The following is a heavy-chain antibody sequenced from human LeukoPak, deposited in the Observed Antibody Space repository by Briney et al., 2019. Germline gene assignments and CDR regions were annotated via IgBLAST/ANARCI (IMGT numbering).Heavy chain of an antibody. CDR2: ISSDGGST. CDR3: AKGRYGSGSFSTPFEY. J-gene: IGHJ4*02. Sequence: GGSLRLSCAASGFTFDDYSMHWVRQAPGKGLEWVSLISSDGGSTYYADSVKGRFTISRDNSKNSLYVQLNNLRTEDTALYYCAKGRYGSGSFSTPFEYWGQGTLVTVSS. V-gene: IGHV3-43*01. CDR1: GFTFDDYS. D-gene: IGHD3-10*01.